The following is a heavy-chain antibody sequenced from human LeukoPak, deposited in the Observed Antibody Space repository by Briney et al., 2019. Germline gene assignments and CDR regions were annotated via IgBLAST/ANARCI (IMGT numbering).Heavy chain of an antibody. CDR3: ARDGIAAREQGDAFDI. J-gene: IGHJ3*02. V-gene: IGHV4-34*01. Sequence: SETLSLTCAVYGGSFSGYYWSWIRQPPGKGLEWIGEINHSGSTNYNPSLKSRVTISVDTSKNQFSLKLSSVTAADTAVYYCARDGIAAREQGDAFDIWGQGTMVTVSS. CDR2: INHSGST. CDR1: GGSFSGYY. D-gene: IGHD6-6*01.